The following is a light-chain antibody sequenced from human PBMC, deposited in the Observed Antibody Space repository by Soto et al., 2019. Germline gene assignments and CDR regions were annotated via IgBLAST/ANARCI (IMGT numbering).Light chain of an antibody. CDR1: QSVSSN. V-gene: IGKV3-15*01. CDR2: GAS. J-gene: IGKJ1*01. CDR3: QQYNSSAPWT. Sequence: EIVRTQTQRTRAVSAPERAPLXCRVSQSVSSNLAWYQQKPGQAPRLLIYGASTRATGIPARFSGSGSGTASTVTIRRPQSAGFAVYPSQQYNSSAPWTFGQGTKVDIK.